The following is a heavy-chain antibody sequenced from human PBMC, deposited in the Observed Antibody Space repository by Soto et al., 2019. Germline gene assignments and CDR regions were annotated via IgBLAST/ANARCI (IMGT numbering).Heavy chain of an antibody. Sequence: QVQLQESGPGLVKPSETLSLTCTVSGGSVSGGNYYWSWIRQPPGKGLEWIGYIHYSGSTNYNPSLKSRVTISSYTSNNQFSLRLNSVTAADTAVYYCAREVPAVNDAFDIWGQGTMVTVSS. V-gene: IGHV4-61*01. D-gene: IGHD2-2*01. J-gene: IGHJ3*02. CDR2: IHYSGST. CDR1: GGSVSGGNYY. CDR3: AREVPAVNDAFDI.